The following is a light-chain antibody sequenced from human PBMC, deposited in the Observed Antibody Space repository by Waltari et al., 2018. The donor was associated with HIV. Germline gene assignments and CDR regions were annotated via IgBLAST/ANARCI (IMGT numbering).Light chain of an antibody. CDR1: KLGDKY. CDR2: QAT. J-gene: IGLJ2*01. CDR3: QAWDSSTVV. Sequence: SYELNQPPSVSVSPGQTASITCSGDKLGDKYACWYQQKPGQSPVLVMYQATKRPSEIPERFSGSNSGSTATLTISGTQAMDEADYYCQAWDSSTVVFGGGTKLTVL. V-gene: IGLV3-1*01.